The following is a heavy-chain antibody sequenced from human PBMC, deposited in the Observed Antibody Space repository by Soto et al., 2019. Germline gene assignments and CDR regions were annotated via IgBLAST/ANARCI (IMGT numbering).Heavy chain of an antibody. J-gene: IGHJ4*02. CDR1: GFDFEDFA. CDR3: AKALYYYDSSPLDH. CDR2: INSDGTDS. V-gene: IGHV3-43D*04. Sequence: PVGSVRLSCAAAGFDFEDFAMHWVRQAPGKGLEWVSLINSDGTDSYYMDSVRGRFTISRDNGKNSLYLQMDRLRPEDTAFYFCAKALYYYDSSPLDHWGQGTLVTVSS. D-gene: IGHD3-22*01.